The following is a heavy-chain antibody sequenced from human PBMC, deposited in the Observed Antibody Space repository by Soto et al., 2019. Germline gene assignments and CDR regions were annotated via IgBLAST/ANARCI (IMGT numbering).Heavy chain of an antibody. Sequence: GSLRLSCAASGFTFSSYAMSWARQAPGKGLEWVSAISGSGGSTYYADSVKGRFTISRDNSKNTLYLQMNSLRAEDTAVYYCAKAERYCSSTSCYRPFDYWGQGTLVTVSS. CDR2: ISGSGGST. CDR3: AKAERYCSSTSCYRPFDY. D-gene: IGHD2-2*01. V-gene: IGHV3-23*01. J-gene: IGHJ4*02. CDR1: GFTFSSYA.